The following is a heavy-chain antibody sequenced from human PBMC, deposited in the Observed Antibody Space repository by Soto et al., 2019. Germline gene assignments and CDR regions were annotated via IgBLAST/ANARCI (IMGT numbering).Heavy chain of an antibody. Sequence: EVQLVESGGGLIQPGGSLRLSCAASGFSISSNYMTWVRQAPGKGLEWISVIYKDGNSYYADSVKGRFTISRDNSKNILYLQMNSLRAEDTAVYYCARELETSGYILKYWGQGTLVTVSS. CDR3: ARELETSGYILKY. CDR1: GFSISSNY. V-gene: IGHV3-53*01. D-gene: IGHD3-22*01. CDR2: IYKDGNS. J-gene: IGHJ4*02.